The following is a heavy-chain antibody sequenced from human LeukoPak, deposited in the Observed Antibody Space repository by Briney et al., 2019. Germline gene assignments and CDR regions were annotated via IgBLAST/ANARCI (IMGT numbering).Heavy chain of an antibody. J-gene: IGHJ4*02. CDR3: ARALDYYDSSGYYSLDC. CDR1: GGTFSSYA. D-gene: IGHD3-22*01. V-gene: IGHV1-69*13. Sequence: GASVKVSCKASGGTFSSYAMSWVRQAPGQGLEWMGGIIPIFGTANYAQKFQGRVTITADESTSTAYMELSSLRSEDTAVYYCARALDYYDSSGYYSLDCWGQGTLVTVSS. CDR2: IIPIFGTA.